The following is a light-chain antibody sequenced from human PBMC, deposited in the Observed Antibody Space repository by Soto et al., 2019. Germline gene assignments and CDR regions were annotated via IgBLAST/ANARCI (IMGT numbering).Light chain of an antibody. V-gene: IGLV2-11*01. CDR1: SSDVGGYNY. J-gene: IGLJ1*01. CDR3: SSYEGNYAYA. Sequence: QSALTQPRSVSGSPGQSVTIPCTGTSSDVGGYNYVSWYQRHAGKGPKLIIYDVSERPSGVPGRFSASKSGNTASLTISGLQAEAEADYYCSSYEGNYAYAFGYGTKVT. CDR2: DVS.